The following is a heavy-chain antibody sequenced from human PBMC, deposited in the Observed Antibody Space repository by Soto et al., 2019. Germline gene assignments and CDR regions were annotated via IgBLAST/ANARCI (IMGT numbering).Heavy chain of an antibody. CDR3: ARDTDVVVPVYAFDI. D-gene: IGHD2-2*01. CDR1: GFTFSDYY. J-gene: IGHJ3*02. V-gene: IGHV3-11*01. CDR2: ISSSGSTI. Sequence: PGGSLRLSCAASGFTFSDYYMSWIRQATGKGLEWVSYISSSGSTIYYADSVKGRFTISRDNAKNSLYLQMNSLRAEDTAVYYCARDTDVVVPVYAFDIWGQGTMVTVSS.